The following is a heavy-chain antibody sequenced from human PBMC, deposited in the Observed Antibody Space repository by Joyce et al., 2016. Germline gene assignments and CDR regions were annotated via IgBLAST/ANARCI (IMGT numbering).Heavy chain of an antibody. D-gene: IGHD6-25*01. V-gene: IGHV3-30*18. CDR3: AKILTATYSSGWFLDY. CDR2: ISYDGIYK. J-gene: IGHJ4*02. Sequence: QVQLVESGGGVVQPGRSLRLSCAASGLTLSNYGLHWVRQGPGKGLEWVAVISYDGIYKYYADSVKGRFTISRDNSKNTVFLEMNSLRTEDTAVYYCAKILTATYSSGWFLDYWGQGTLVTVSS. CDR1: GLTLSNYG.